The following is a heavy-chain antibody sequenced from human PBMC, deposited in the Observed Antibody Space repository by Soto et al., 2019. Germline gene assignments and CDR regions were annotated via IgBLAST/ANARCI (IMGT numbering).Heavy chain of an antibody. CDR3: ARLAVLIRAATGSEYFGLDD. CDR2: FHYSEST. D-gene: IGHD6-13*01. J-gene: IGHJ6*02. Sequence: PSETLSLTCTVSGGSISSGPYSWGWIRQPPGEGLEWIGTFHYSESTYYNPSLESRVTISVDTSKNQFSLKVSSVTVADTAVYYCARLAVLIRAATGSEYFGLDDWGQGTTVTVSS. CDR1: GGSISSGPYS. V-gene: IGHV4-39*01.